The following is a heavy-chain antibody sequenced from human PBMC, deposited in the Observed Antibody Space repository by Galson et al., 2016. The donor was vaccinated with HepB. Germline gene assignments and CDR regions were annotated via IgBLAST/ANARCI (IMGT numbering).Heavy chain of an antibody. CDR2: LQYDGSKK. V-gene: IGHV3-33*01. D-gene: IGHD3-10*01. Sequence: LRLSCAASGLTFSSYGMHWVRQAPGKGLEWVAALQYDGSKKYYADSVKGRFTISRDNSKNTLYLQMNSLRAEDTAVYYCAREIWVGESRDWFDPWGQGTLVTVSS. CDR3: AREIWVGESRDWFDP. J-gene: IGHJ5*02. CDR1: GLTFSSYG.